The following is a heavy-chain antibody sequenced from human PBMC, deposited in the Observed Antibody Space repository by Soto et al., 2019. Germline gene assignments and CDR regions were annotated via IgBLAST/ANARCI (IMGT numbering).Heavy chain of an antibody. CDR3: ARDSLGARGAFDI. V-gene: IGHV1-69*01. J-gene: IGHJ3*02. D-gene: IGHD2-15*01. CDR1: GGTFSSYA. CDR2: IIPIFGTA. Sequence: KVSCKASGGTFSSYAISWVRQAPGQGLEWMGGIIPIFGTANYAQKFQGRVTITADESTSTAYMELSSLRSEDTAVYYCARDSLGARGAFDIWGQGTMVTVSS.